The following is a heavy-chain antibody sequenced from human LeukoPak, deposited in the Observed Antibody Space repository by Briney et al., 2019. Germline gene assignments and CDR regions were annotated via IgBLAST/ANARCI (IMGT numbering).Heavy chain of an antibody. CDR2: ISSSGSTI. CDR3: ARDRGGYDDYYYYMDV. Sequence: GGSLRLSCAASGFTFSSYEMNWVRQAPGKGLEWVSYISSSGSTIYYADSVKGRFTISRDNAKNSLYLQTNSLRAEDTAVYYCARDRGGYDDYYYYMDVWGKGTTVTISS. D-gene: IGHD5-12*01. J-gene: IGHJ6*03. V-gene: IGHV3-48*03. CDR1: GFTFSSYE.